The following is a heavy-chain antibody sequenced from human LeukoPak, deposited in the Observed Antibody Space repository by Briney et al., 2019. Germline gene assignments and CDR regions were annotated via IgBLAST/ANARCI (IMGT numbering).Heavy chain of an antibody. D-gene: IGHD3-22*01. J-gene: IGHJ4*02. CDR1: GFTFSNYA. V-gene: IGHV3-23*01. CDR2: ISGSGGNT. Sequence: PRGSLRLSCAASGFTFSNYAMSWVRQAPGKGLEWVSAISGSGGNTYNADFVKGRYTISRDNSKNTLFLQMRSLRAEDTAVYYCASNKEVFYDSSGGYWGQGTLVT. CDR3: ASNKEVFYDSSGGY.